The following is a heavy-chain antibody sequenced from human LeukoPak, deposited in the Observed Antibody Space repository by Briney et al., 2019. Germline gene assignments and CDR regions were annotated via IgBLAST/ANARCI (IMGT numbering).Heavy chain of an antibody. Sequence: SETLSLTCTVSGGSISSSSYYWGWIRQPPGKGLEWIGSIYYSGSTNYNPSLKSRVTMSVDTSKNQFSLKLSSVTAADTAVYYCARATASYYDFWSGYPIDAFDIWGQGTMVTVSS. J-gene: IGHJ3*02. CDR1: GGSISSSSYY. CDR2: IYYSGST. D-gene: IGHD3-3*01. CDR3: ARATASYYDFWSGYPIDAFDI. V-gene: IGHV4-39*07.